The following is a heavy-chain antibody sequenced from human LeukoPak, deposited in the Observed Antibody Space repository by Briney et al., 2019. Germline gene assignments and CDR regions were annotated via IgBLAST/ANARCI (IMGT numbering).Heavy chain of an antibody. CDR2: ISSSSSYI. CDR1: GFTLSGYS. D-gene: IGHD5-18*01. V-gene: IGHV3-21*01. J-gene: IGHJ6*03. Sequence: GGSLRLSCATSGFTLSGYSMNWVRQAPGKGLEWVSSISSSSSYIYYADSMKGRFTISRDNSKNTLYLQMNSLRAGDTAVYYCARGDRGYSYGYVVEYYYYYMDVWGKGTTVTISS. CDR3: ARGDRGYSYGYVVEYYYYYMDV.